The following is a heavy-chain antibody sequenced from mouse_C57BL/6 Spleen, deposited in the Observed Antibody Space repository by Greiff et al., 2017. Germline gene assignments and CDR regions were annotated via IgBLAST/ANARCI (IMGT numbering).Heavy chain of an antibody. D-gene: IGHD2-3*01. CDR2: KWGDGST. J-gene: IGHJ2*01. Sequence: VKLQESGPGLVAPSQRLSITCTVSGFSLTSYGVSWVRQPPGKGLEWLGVKWGDGSTNYHSALISRLSISKDNSKSQVFLKLNSLHTDDTATYYCAKYVDGYYLDYWGQGTTLTVSS. V-gene: IGHV2-3*01. CDR3: AKYVDGYYLDY. CDR1: GFSLTSYG.